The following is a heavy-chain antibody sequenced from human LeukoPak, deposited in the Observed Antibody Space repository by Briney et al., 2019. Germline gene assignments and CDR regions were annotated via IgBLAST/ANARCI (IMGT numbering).Heavy chain of an antibody. V-gene: IGHV3-7*01. CDR3: ARDRDSRNYFDY. D-gene: IGHD2-15*01. J-gene: IGHJ4*02. CDR1: GFTFSSYW. CDR2: IKQGGSEK. Sequence: GGALRLSCAASGFTFSSYWMSWVRQAPGKGLEWVANIKQGGSEKYYVDSVKGRFTISRDNAKNSLYLQMNSLRAEDTAVYYCARDRDSRNYFDYWGQGTLVTVSS.